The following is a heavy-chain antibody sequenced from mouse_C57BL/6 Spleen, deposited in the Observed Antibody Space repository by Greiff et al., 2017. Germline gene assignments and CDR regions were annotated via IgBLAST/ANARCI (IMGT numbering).Heavy chain of an antibody. CDR2: IDPSDSET. V-gene: IGHV1-52*01. CDR3: AREGPYGYDGAWFAY. D-gene: IGHD2-2*01. J-gene: IGHJ3*01. Sequence: QVQLQQPGAELVRPGSSVKLSCKASGYTFTSYWMHWVKQRPIQGLEWIGNIDPSDSETHYNQKFKDKATLTVDKSSSTAYMQLSSLTSEDSAVYYCAREGPYGYDGAWFAYWGQGTLVTVSA. CDR1: GYTFTSYW.